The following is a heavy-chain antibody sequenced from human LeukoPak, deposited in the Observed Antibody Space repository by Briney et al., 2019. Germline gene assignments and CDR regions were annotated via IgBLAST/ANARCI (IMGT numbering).Heavy chain of an antibody. J-gene: IGHJ4*02. V-gene: IGHV3-21*01. CDR1: GFTFSTYS. CDR3: SRGRYDISGYLSYYFDY. CDR2: ISSSSIYI. Sequence: GGSLRLSCAASGFTFSTYSMNWVRQAPGKGLEWVSSISSSSIYIYYADSVKGRFTISRDNSKNTLYLQMNSLRAEDTAVYYCSRGRYDISGYLSYYFDYWGQGTLSPSPQ. D-gene: IGHD3-22*01.